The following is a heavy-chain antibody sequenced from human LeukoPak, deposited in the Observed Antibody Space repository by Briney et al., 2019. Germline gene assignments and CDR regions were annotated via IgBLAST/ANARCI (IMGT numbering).Heavy chain of an antibody. CDR1: GFTFRNYG. CDR2: ISRDGLTK. Sequence: GGSLRLSCAASGFTFRNYGMHWVRQAPGNGLEWVAVISRDGLTKYYADSVKGRFTLHRDNSRNTLYLEMNSLRDEDTAVYYCAKEGTWGNWYFDLWGRGTLVIVTS. V-gene: IGHV3-30*18. CDR3: AKEGTWGNWYFDL. J-gene: IGHJ2*01. D-gene: IGHD3-16*01.